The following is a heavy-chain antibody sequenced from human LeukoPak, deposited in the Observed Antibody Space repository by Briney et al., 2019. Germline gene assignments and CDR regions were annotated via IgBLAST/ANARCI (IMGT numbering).Heavy chain of an antibody. J-gene: IGHJ3*02. Sequence: VASVKVSCKASGGTFSSYAISWVRQAPGQGLEWMGRIIPIFGTANYAQKFQGRVTITTDESTSTAYMELSSLRSEDTAVYYCARDLGPYQLLRYDAFDIWGQGTMVTVSS. V-gene: IGHV1-69*05. CDR3: ARDLGPYQLLRYDAFDI. CDR1: GGTFSSYA. D-gene: IGHD2-2*01. CDR2: IIPIFGTA.